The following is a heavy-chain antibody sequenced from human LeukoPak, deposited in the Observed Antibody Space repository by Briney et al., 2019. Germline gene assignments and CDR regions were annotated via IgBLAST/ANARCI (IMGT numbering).Heavy chain of an antibody. V-gene: IGHV4-39*07. CDR2: IYYSGST. D-gene: IGHD2-21*01. CDR1: GGSISSRNYY. J-gene: IGHJ4*02. CDR3: ARDLAGHFGGFYFDY. Sequence: SETLSLTCTVSGGSISSRNYYWGWIRQLPGKGLEWIGTIYYSGSTYYNPSLKSRVTISLDTSKSHFSLRLSSVTAADTAVYYCARDLAGHFGGFYFDYWGQGTLVTVSS.